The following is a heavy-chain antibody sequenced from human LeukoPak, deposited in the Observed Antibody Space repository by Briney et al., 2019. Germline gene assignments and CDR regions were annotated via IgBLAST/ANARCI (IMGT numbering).Heavy chain of an antibody. CDR1: GFTFSSYS. Sequence: GGSLRLSCAASGFTFSSYSMNWVRQAPGKGLEWVPSISSSSRYIYYADSVKGRFTISRDNAKNSLYLQMNSLRAEDTAVYYCAREYGQQLVFDYWGQGTLVTVSS. CDR3: AREYGQQLVFDY. D-gene: IGHD6-13*01. V-gene: IGHV3-21*01. J-gene: IGHJ4*02. CDR2: ISSSSRYI.